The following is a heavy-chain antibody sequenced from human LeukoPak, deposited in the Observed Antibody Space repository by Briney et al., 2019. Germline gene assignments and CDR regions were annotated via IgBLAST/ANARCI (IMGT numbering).Heavy chain of an antibody. V-gene: IGHV2-5*02. CDR1: GFSLRSSPMG. J-gene: IGHJ3*01. CDR2: IYWDDDK. CDR3: AHRLDLVGNWHSGAFDF. Sequence: ASGPTLVNPTETLTLTCTFSGFSLRSSPMGVGWIRQPPGKALEWLALIYWDDDKRYRPSLQSRLTITKDTSKTQIVLTMTNMDPVDTATYFCAHRLDLVGNWHSGAFDFWGRGTMVTVSS. D-gene: IGHD1/OR15-1a*01.